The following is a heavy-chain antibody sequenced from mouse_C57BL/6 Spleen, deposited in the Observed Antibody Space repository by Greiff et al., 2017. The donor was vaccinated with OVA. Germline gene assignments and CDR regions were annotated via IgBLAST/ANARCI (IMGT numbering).Heavy chain of an antibody. CDR2: IDPSDSYT. Sequence: QVQLQQPGAELVKPGASVKLSCKASGYTFTSYCMQWVKQRPGQGLEWIGEIDPSDSYTNYTQKFKGKATLTVDTSSSTAYMQLSSLTSEDSAVYYCARSPSYYDYDVDVWGTGTTVTVSS. CDR3: ARSPSYYDYDVDV. V-gene: IGHV1-50*01. CDR1: GYTFTSYC. J-gene: IGHJ1*03. D-gene: IGHD2-4*01.